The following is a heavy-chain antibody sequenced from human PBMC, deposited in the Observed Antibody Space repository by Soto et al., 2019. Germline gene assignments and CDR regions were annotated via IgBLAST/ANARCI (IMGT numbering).Heavy chain of an antibody. J-gene: IGHJ6*02. CDR3: VAAPEPEGGWVWPLDLLGLGV. CDR2: IVLGSGNT. D-gene: IGHD6-19*01. CDR1: GFTFTTSA. V-gene: IGHV1-58*01. Sequence: QIQLVQSGPEVKKPGTSVRVSCKDSGFTFTTSAVQWVRQARGQRLEWIGWIVLGSGNTKYAQKFPERVTLTREIAKSTSYRGLRKLRIGDTGADLCVAAPEPEGGWVWPLDLLGLGVWGQGTTVTV.